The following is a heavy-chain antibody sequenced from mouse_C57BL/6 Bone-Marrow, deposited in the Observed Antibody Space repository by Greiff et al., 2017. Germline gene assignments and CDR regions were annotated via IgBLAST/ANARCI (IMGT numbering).Heavy chain of an antibody. CDR3: SKHEGADGRYWYFDV. J-gene: IGHJ1*03. Sequence: VQLQESGPGLVAPSQSLSITCTVSGFSLTSYGVDWVRQPPGKGLEWLGVIWGGGSTNYNSALMSRLSISKDNSKSQVFLKMNSLQTDDTAMYYCSKHEGADGRYWYFDVWGTGTTVTVSS. V-gene: IGHV2-9*01. CDR1: GFSLTSYG. D-gene: IGHD2-3*01. CDR2: IWGGGST.